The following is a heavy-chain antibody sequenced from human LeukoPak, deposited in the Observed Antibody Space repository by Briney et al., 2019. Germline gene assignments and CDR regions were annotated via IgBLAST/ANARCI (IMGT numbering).Heavy chain of an antibody. V-gene: IGHV1-46*01. J-gene: IGHJ4*02. CDR1: GYTFTSYY. Sequence: ASVKVSCKASGYTFTSYYMHWVRQAPGQGLEWMGIINPSGGSTSYAQKFQGRVTMTRDTSTSTVYMELSSLRSEDTAVYYCARELLDWGGDCYGPDHWGQGTLVSVSS. CDR3: ARELLDWGGDCYGPDH. CDR2: INPSGGST. D-gene: IGHD2-21*02.